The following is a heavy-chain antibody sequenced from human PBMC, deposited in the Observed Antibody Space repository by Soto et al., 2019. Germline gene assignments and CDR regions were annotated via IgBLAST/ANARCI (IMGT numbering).Heavy chain of an antibody. J-gene: IGHJ5*02. CDR1: GGSISSGGYY. CDR2: IYYSGST. V-gene: IGHV4-31*03. CDR3: ARGRAGFFWCGRNDNWFDP. D-gene: IGHD3-3*01. Sequence: QVQLQESGPGLVKPSQTLSLTCTVSGGSISSGGYYWSWIRQHPGKGLEWIAYIYYSGSTYYNPSLRSRVTISLDTSKNQFSLKLSSVTAADTAVYYCARGRAGFFWCGRNDNWFDPWGQGTLVTVSS.